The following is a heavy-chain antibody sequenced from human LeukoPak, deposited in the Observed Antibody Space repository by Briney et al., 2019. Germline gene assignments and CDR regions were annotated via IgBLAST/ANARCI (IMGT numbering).Heavy chain of an antibody. D-gene: IGHD1-26*01. Sequence: SETLSLTCTVTGGSISSYYWNWIRQPPGKGLEWIGYVSYRGSTDYKSSLKSRVTISGDTSKNQFSLKLTSVTAADTAVYYCARSSSGSYYNDWGQGTLVTVSS. CDR2: VSYRGST. J-gene: IGHJ4*02. CDR1: GGSISSYY. CDR3: ARSSSGSYYND. V-gene: IGHV4-59*08.